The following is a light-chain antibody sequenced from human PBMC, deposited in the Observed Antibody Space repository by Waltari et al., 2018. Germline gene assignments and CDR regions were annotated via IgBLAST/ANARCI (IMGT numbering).Light chain of an antibody. Sequence: DIRLTQSPSSLSASVGDRVTITCQASQPITNYLNWYQQKVGEAPKLLIHDASKLETGVPSRFSGRQSGTHFTLTIASLQPEDVATYYCQRYDNLPIFAFGPGTKVDVK. V-gene: IGKV1-33*01. CDR3: QRYDNLPIFA. CDR2: DAS. CDR1: QPITNY. J-gene: IGKJ3*01.